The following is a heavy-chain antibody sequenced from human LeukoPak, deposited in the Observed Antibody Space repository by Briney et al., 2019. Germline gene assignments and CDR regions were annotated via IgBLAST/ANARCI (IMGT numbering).Heavy chain of an antibody. V-gene: IGHV1-2*02. Sequence: ASVKVSCKASGGTFSSYAISWVRQAPGQGLEWMGWINPNSGDTNYAQKFQGRVTMTRDTSISTAYMELSSLRYDDTAVYYCGSRGGSGKYDFDFWGQGTLVTVSS. J-gene: IGHJ4*02. CDR3: GSRGGSGKYDFDF. CDR1: GGTFSSYA. CDR2: INPNSGDT. D-gene: IGHD3-10*01.